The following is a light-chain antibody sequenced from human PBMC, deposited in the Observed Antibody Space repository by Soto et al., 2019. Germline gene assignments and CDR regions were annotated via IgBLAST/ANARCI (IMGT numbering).Light chain of an antibody. Sequence: EIVLAQSPATLSLSPGERATLSCRASQSISSHLAWYQQKPDQAPRLLIYGASNRATGIPGRFSGRGPGTDLTLTNSSIEPEDFAVYYCQQRIHWPLTFGGGTKVQI. J-gene: IGKJ4*02. CDR3: QQRIHWPLT. V-gene: IGKV3-11*01. CDR2: GAS. CDR1: QSISSH.